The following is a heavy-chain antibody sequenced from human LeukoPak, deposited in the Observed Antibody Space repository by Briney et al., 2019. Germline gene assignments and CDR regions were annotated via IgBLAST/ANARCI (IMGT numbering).Heavy chain of an antibody. CDR1: GGSISSSTYY. V-gene: IGHV4-39*01. D-gene: IGHD5-12*01. J-gene: IGHJ4*02. Sequence: PSATLSLTCTVSGGSISSSTYYWGWIRQPPGKGLEWIGSIYYTVHTYYNPSLKSRVAISVDTSKNQFSLKLSSVTAADTAVYYCARQVDIVTTRGGDFDYWGQGTLVTVSS. CDR2: IYYTVHT. CDR3: ARQVDIVTTRGGDFDY.